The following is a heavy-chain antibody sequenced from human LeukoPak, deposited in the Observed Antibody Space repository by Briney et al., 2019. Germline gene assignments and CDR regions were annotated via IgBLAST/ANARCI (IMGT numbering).Heavy chain of an antibody. V-gene: IGHV3-33*08. CDR3: VRVGYTNYGIDY. Sequence: GGSLRLSCAASGYPFSGSDIHWVRQAPGKGLEWVAVIWYDGSNKYYADSVKGRFTISRDSSKNTLDLQMNSLRAEDTAVYYCVRVGYTNYGIDYWGQGTLVTVSS. CDR1: GYPFSGSD. D-gene: IGHD4-11*01. J-gene: IGHJ4*02. CDR2: IWYDGSNK.